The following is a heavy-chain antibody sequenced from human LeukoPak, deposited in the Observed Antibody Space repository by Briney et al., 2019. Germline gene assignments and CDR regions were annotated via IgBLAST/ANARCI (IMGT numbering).Heavy chain of an antibody. D-gene: IGHD5-12*01. V-gene: IGHV4-34*01. Sequence: PSETLSLTCTVPGGSISSDYWSWIRQPPGKGLEWIGEINHSGSTNYHPSYKGRVTISLDTSQNHFSLKLTSVTAADTAVYYCARSGRDVGFAFDIWGLGTLVTISS. CDR3: ARSGRDVGFAFDI. J-gene: IGHJ3*02. CDR1: GGSISSDY. CDR2: INHSGST.